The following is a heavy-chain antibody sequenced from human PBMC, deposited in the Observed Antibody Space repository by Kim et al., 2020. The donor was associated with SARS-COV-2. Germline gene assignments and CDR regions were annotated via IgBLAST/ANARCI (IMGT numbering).Heavy chain of an antibody. CDR1: GFTFSGCA. Sequence: GGSLRLSCAASGFTFSGCAIHWVRQAPGKGLEWVAVITYDGSNKNSADAVQGRVTISRDNSKNTLYLQMNILRVQDTDLYYCSRDPWSGPPVLTYSYF. V-gene: IGHV3-30-3*01. D-gene: IGHD1-1*01. CDR3: SRDPWSGPPVLTYSYF. CDR2: ITYDGSNK. J-gene: IGHJ4*01.